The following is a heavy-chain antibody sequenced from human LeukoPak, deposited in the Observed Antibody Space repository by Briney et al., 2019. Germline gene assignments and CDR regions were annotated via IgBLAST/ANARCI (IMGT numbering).Heavy chain of an antibody. V-gene: IGHV3-7*01. J-gene: IGHJ4*02. CDR2: VNQDGSEK. CDR3: ARDVPLGGIDY. Sequence: PGGSLRRSCAASGFTFSNFWMSWVRQAPGKGLEWVANVNQDGSEKYYLDSVKGQFTISRDNAGNSLSLQMSSLRVEDTAIYYCARDVPLGGIDYWGQGVQVAVSP. D-gene: IGHD1-26*01. CDR1: GFTFSNFW.